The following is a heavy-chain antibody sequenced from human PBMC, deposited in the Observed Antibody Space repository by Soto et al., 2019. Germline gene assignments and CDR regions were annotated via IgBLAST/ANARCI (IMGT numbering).Heavy chain of an antibody. CDR1: GFTFTNAW. Sequence: EVQLVQSGGGLVKPGGSLRLSCAASGFTFTNAWMNWVRQAPGKGLEWVGRIRSKADGVTTDSAAPVKGRFTISRDESKTTLYLQMDSLKTEDTAVYYCTAENYYDNYWGQGTLVTVSS. V-gene: IGHV3-15*07. D-gene: IGHD3-22*01. CDR2: IRSKADGVTT. J-gene: IGHJ4*02. CDR3: TAENYYDNY.